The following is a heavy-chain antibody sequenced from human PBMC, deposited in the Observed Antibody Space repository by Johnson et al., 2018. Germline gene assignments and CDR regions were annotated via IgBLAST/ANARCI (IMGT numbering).Heavy chain of an antibody. Sequence: QVQLVESGGGVVQPGRSLRLSCAASGFTFSSYAMHWVRQAPGKGLEWVAVISYDGSNKYYADSVKGRFTISRDNSKNTLYLQMNSLRAEDTAVYYCARARDRTVTTPRRAFDSWGQGTMVTVSS. CDR3: ARARDRTVTTPRRAFDS. CDR1: GFTFSSYA. J-gene: IGHJ3*02. V-gene: IGHV3-30-3*01. D-gene: IGHD4-17*01. CDR2: ISYDGSNK.